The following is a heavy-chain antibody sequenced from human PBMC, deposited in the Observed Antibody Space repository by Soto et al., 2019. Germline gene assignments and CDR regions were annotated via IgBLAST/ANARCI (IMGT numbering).Heavy chain of an antibody. Sequence: ASAKLSCKASGYTFTCYGISWARQAPGQGLEWMGWISAYNGNTNYAQKLQGRVTMTTDTSTSTAYMELRSLRSDDTAVYYCARDDYGDYFSRGAFDIWGQGTMVTVSS. D-gene: IGHD4-17*01. CDR2: ISAYNGNT. V-gene: IGHV1-18*01. CDR3: ARDDYGDYFSRGAFDI. CDR1: GYTFTCYG. J-gene: IGHJ3*02.